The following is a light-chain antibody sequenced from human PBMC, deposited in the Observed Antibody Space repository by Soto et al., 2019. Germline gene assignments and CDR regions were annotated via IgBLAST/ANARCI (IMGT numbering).Light chain of an antibody. CDR2: RNN. CDR3: AAWNDGLSGFV. Sequence: QSALPQPPSTSRTPGQRVTISCSGSSSDIGSNAVYWYQQLPGTAPKLLIYRNNQRPSGVPDRFSGTKSGTSASLAISGLRSEDEADYYCAAWNDGLSGFVFGTGTKVTVL. J-gene: IGLJ1*01. CDR1: SSDIGSNA. V-gene: IGLV1-47*01.